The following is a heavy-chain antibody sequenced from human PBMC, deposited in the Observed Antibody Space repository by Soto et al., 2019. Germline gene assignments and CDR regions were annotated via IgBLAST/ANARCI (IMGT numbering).Heavy chain of an antibody. CDR1: GGALGGYY. CDR3: ARGQRFSDWFDP. J-gene: IGHJ5*02. CDR2: IYSSGTT. D-gene: IGHD3-3*01. V-gene: IGHV4-4*07. Sequence: SETLSLTCTVSGGALGGYYWTWIRQPAGKGLEWIGRIYSSGTTKYNPSLQSRVNMSLDTSKNQFSLRLTSVTAADTAVYYCARGQRFSDWFDPWGQGTLVTVSS.